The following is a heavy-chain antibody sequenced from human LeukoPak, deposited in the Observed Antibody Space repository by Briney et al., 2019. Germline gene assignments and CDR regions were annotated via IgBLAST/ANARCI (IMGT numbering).Heavy chain of an antibody. D-gene: IGHD6-13*01. Sequence: ASVKVSCKASGYTFTGYYMHWVRQAPGQGLEWMIYISPSGASGYAQKFRGRVTVTRDTSINTVYMDLTRLTFDDTATYFCVKERGQLKSFDIWGQGTMVTVSA. V-gene: IGHV1-2*02. CDR1: GYTFTGYY. CDR3: VKERGQLKSFDI. CDR2: ISPSGAS. J-gene: IGHJ3*02.